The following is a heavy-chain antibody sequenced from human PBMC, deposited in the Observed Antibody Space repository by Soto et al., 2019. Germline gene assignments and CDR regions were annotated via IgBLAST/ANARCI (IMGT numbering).Heavy chain of an antibody. J-gene: IGHJ4*02. CDR2: INHSGST. V-gene: IGHV4-34*01. D-gene: IGHD2-8*02. CDR1: GGSFSGYC. Sequence: SETLSLTCAVYGGSFSGYCWAWIRQPPVTGLEWSGEINHSGSTNYKPSLKSRVTMSGDASKNQFSLKLTSVAAADTAVYYCARDKITGLFDYWGQGTLVT. CDR3: ARDKITGLFDY.